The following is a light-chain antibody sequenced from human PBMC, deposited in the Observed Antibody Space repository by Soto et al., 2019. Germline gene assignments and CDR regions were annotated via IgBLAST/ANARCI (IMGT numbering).Light chain of an antibody. V-gene: IGKV3-20*01. CDR1: QSVSSNY. CDR2: GAS. Sequence: EIVLTQSPGTLSSSPGERATLSCRASQSVSSNYLAWYQQKPGQAPRLLIYGASSRATGIPDSCSGSGSGTDFTLTIDRLESEDFAVYFCQQYGDLPWTFGQGTKVDIK. J-gene: IGKJ1*01. CDR3: QQYGDLPWT.